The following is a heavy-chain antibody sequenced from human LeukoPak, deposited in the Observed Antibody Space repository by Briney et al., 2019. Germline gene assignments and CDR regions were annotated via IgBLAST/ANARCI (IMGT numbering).Heavy chain of an antibody. Sequence: GASVKVSCKASGYTFTGYYMHWVRQAPGQGLEWMGWINPNSGGTNYAQKFQGRVTMTRDTSISTAYMELSRLRSDDTAVYYCAAKSRLNMVRGGDLPTLDYWGQGTLVTVSS. D-gene: IGHD3-10*01. CDR2: INPNSGGT. J-gene: IGHJ4*02. CDR3: AAKSRLNMVRGGDLPTLDY. V-gene: IGHV1-2*02. CDR1: GYTFTGYY.